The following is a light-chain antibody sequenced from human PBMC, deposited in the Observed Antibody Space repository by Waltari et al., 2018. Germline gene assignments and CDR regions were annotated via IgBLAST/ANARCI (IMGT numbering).Light chain of an antibody. J-gene: IGKJ4*01. CDR2: AAS. Sequence: DRVTVNCRASQDINNYLAWYQQKPGKAPKLLIYAASTLQSGVPSRFSGSGSGTEFTLTISSLQPEDFATYYCQQVNSHPALTFAGGTKVEIK. CDR1: QDINNY. V-gene: IGKV1-9*01. CDR3: QQVNSHPALT.